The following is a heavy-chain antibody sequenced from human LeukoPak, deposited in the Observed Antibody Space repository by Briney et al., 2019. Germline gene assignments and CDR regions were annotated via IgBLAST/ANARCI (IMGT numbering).Heavy chain of an antibody. CDR1: GGSISSLY. Sequence: PSETLSLTCSVSGGSISSLYWNWIRQPAGKGLEWIGRIHTSGTTNYNPSLNSRVTMSVDTSKNEFSLKLSSVTAADTAVYYCAREEDYDRPFEYWGQGTLVTVSS. J-gene: IGHJ4*02. V-gene: IGHV4-4*07. CDR2: IHTSGTT. D-gene: IGHD3-22*01. CDR3: AREEDYDRPFEY.